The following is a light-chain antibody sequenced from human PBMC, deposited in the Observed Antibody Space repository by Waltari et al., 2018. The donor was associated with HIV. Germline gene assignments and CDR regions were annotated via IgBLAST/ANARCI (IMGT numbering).Light chain of an antibody. J-gene: IGKJ4*01. CDR3: QQRLNWPLT. V-gene: IGKV3-11*01. CDR1: QSVGYF. CDR2: AVS. Sequence: EIVLTQSPVTLSLSPGERADLSCRASQSVGYFLAWYQQKPGQAPRLLIYAVSKRAAGTPAKFSGSGSKTNFTLTISALEPEDFVVYYCQQRLNWPLTFGGGTKV.